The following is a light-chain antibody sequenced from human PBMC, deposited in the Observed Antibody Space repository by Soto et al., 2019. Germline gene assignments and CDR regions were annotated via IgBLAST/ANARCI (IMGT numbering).Light chain of an antibody. V-gene: IGKV3-20*01. CDR2: GAS. CDR1: QSVGSAY. J-gene: IGKJ1*01. Sequence: EIVLTQSPGTLSLSPGERATLSCRASQSVGSAYLAWYQHTPGQAPRLLIYGASSRATGIPDRISGSGPGTDCTLTSSRLEPEDFAVYYCQQYGSSRWTFGQGAKVEAK. CDR3: QQYGSSRWT.